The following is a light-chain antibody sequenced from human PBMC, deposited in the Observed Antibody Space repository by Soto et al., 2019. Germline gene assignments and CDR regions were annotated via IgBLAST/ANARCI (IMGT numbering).Light chain of an antibody. V-gene: IGLV2-8*01. J-gene: IGLJ1*01. Sequence: QSALTQPPSASGSPGQSVTISCTGTSSDVGGYNYVSWYQQHPGRAPKLMIYEVSNRPSGVPDRFSGSKSGNTASLTVSGLPTDDAADYYCSSYAGSNNQVFGTGTKLTVL. CDR1: SSDVGGYNY. CDR2: EVS. CDR3: SSYAGSNNQV.